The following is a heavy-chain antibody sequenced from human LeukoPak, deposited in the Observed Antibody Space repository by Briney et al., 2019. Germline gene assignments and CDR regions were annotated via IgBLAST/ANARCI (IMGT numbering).Heavy chain of an antibody. CDR3: GRDLSTSATWELDH. V-gene: IGHV1-2*02. J-gene: IGHJ4*02. D-gene: IGHD6-25*01. CDR2: INPNTGAT. Sequence: ASGKVSCKASGYTFTGYLIHWVRQAPGQGLEYMGWINPNTGATEYALKFRGRVTMTRDTSTSTASMELSRLRSDDTAVYFCGRDLSTSATWELDHWGQGTLVTVSS. CDR1: GYTFTGYL.